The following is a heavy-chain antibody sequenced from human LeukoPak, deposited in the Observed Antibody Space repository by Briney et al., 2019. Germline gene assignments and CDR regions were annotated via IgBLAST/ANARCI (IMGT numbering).Heavy chain of an antibody. D-gene: IGHD3-10*01. V-gene: IGHV3-21*05. Sequence: GGSLRLSCAASGFTFSSYSMNWVRQAPGKGLEWVSYISSSSSYIYYADSVKGRFTISRDNAKNSLYLQMNSLRAEDTAVYYCAKAYYGSGSYARGLFDYWGQGTLVTVSS. J-gene: IGHJ4*02. CDR3: AKAYYGSGSYARGLFDY. CDR1: GFTFSSYS. CDR2: ISSSSSYI.